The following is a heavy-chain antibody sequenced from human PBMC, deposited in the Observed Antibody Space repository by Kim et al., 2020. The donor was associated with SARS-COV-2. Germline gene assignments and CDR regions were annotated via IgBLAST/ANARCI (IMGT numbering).Heavy chain of an antibody. CDR1: GFTFSSYW. CDR2: INSDGSST. Sequence: GGSLRLSCAASGFTFSSYWMHWVRQAPGKGLVWVSRINSDGSSTSYADSVKGRFTISRDNAKNTLYLQMNSLRAEDTAVYYCAREFGGYNPYFDYWGQGTLVTVSS. J-gene: IGHJ4*02. CDR3: AREFGGYNPYFDY. V-gene: IGHV3-74*01. D-gene: IGHD5-12*01.